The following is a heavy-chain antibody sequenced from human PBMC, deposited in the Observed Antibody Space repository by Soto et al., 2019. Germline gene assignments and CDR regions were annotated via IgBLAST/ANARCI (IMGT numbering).Heavy chain of an antibody. J-gene: IGHJ4*02. V-gene: IGHV1-18*01. D-gene: IGHD6-13*01. CDR1: GYTFTSYG. CDR2: ISAYSGNT. Sequence: ASVKVSCKASGYTFTSYGISWVRQAPGQGLEWMGWISAYSGNTDYAQKFRGRVTMATDTSTSTVYMDLSSLRSDDTAVYYCARDLAAADYWGQGTLVTVSS. CDR3: ARDLAAADY.